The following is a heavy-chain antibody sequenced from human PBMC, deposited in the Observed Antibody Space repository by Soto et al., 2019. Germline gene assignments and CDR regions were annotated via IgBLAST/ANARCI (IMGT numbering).Heavy chain of an antibody. D-gene: IGHD3-10*01. J-gene: IGHJ4*02. CDR3: ARVVMGYGSGSYTYYFDY. V-gene: IGHV1-46*01. Sequence: ASVKVSCKASGYTFTGYYMHWVRQAPGPGLEWMGIINPSGGSTSYAQKFQGRVTMTRDTSTSTVYMELSSLRSEDTAVYYCARVVMGYGSGSYTYYFDYWGQGTLVTVSS. CDR2: INPSGGST. CDR1: GYTFTGYY.